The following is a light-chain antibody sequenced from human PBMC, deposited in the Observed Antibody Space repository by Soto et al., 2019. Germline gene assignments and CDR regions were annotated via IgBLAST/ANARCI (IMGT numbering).Light chain of an antibody. Sequence: DIQVTQSPSSLSASVGDRVTITCRASQGISNYLAWYQQKPGKVPKLLIYAASTLQSGVPSRFSGSGSGTDFTLTISSLQPEDVATYYCQKYNRPRMFGQGTKVEIK. CDR1: QGISNY. CDR3: QKYNRPRM. CDR2: AAS. J-gene: IGKJ1*01. V-gene: IGKV1-27*01.